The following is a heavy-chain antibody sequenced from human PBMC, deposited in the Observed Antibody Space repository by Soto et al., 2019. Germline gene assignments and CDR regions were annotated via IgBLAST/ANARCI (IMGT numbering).Heavy chain of an antibody. CDR2: ITGDGHRT. CDR3: AKRDYYYIATFSPLFES. CDR1: GFTFSGYA. D-gene: IGHD3-22*01. Sequence: EVQLLESGGGLVQPGGSLRLSCTASGFTFSGYAMSWVRQSPGQELEWVAAITGDGHRTYYPDFVEGRFTISRDNSKNTLFLQMSSLRSEDTAVYYCAKRDYYYIATFSPLFESWGEGVLFTVSS. J-gene: IGHJ4*02. V-gene: IGHV3-23*01.